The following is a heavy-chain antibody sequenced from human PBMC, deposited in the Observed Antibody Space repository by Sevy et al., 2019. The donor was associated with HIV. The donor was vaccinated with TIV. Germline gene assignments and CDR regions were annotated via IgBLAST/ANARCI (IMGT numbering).Heavy chain of an antibody. D-gene: IGHD3-3*01. J-gene: IGHJ4*02. CDR2: IWYDVTNE. V-gene: IGHV3-33*01. CDR1: GFTFSSYA. Sequence: GGSLRLSCAASGFTFSSYAIHWVRQAPGKGLEWVAVIWYDVTNEYYADSVKGRFTISRDNSKNTRYLQMNSLRAEDTAVYYCAREGLLEWLFSFDYWGQGTLVTVSS. CDR3: AREGLLEWLFSFDY.